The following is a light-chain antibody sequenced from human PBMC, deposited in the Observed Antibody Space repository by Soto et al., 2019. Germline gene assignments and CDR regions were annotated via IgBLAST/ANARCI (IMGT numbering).Light chain of an antibody. CDR3: HQYGSSPRT. V-gene: IGKV3-20*01. CDR2: GPS. CDR1: QSVSSTY. Sequence: ENGLTQSPGTLSLSPGERATLSCRASQSVSSTYLAWYQHKPGQAPRLLIYGPSSRAAGIPDRFSGSGSGTDFTLTISRLEPEDFAVYYCHQYGSSPRTFGQGTRLEIK. J-gene: IGKJ5*01.